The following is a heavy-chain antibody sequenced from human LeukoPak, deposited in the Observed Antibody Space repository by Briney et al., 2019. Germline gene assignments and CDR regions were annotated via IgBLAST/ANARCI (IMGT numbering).Heavy chain of an antibody. CDR3: ATWGPGTNWFDP. Sequence: ASVKVSCKVSGYTLTELSMHWVRQAPGKGLEWMGGFDPEDGETIYAQKFQGRVTMTEDTSTDTAYMELSSLRSEDTAVYYCATWGPGTNWFDPWGQGTLVTVSS. V-gene: IGHV1-24*01. J-gene: IGHJ5*02. D-gene: IGHD1-14*01. CDR2: FDPEDGET. CDR1: GYTLTELS.